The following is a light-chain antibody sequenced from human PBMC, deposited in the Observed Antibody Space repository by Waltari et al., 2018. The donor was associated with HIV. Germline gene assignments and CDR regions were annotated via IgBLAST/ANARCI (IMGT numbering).Light chain of an antibody. CDR1: QSVSSNY. Sequence: EIVLTQSPGTLSLSPGERATLSCGTSQSVSSNYLAWYQQKPGQAPRLLIYGASSRATGIPDKFRGSGSGTDFTLTISRLEPEDFAVYYCQQYGSSPLSFGGGTKVEIK. CDR2: GAS. J-gene: IGKJ4*01. V-gene: IGKV3-20*01. CDR3: QQYGSSPLS.